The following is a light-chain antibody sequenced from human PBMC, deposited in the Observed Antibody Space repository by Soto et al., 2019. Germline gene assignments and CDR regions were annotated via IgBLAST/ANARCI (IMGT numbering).Light chain of an antibody. V-gene: IGKV1-5*01. Sequence: DIQITQSPCTLSASVANRVTITCRASQSISSWLAWYQQKPGKAPKLLIYDASSLESGVPSRFSGSGSGTEFTLTISSLQPDDFATYYCQQYNSYSTFGQGTKVDIK. CDR1: QSISSW. CDR3: QQYNSYST. CDR2: DAS. J-gene: IGKJ1*01.